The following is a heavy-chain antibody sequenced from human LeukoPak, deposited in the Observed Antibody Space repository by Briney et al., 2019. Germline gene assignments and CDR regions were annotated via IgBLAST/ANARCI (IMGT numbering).Heavy chain of an antibody. J-gene: IGHJ4*02. D-gene: IGHD1-14*01. V-gene: IGHV5-51*01. CDR1: GYSLSNYW. CDR2: IYPGDSDI. Sequence: GESLKISCQGSGYSLSNYWIVWVRQMPEKGLEWMGIIYPGDSDIKYSPSFQGQVTISADKSTSTAYLQWSSLRASDTAMYYCARLREPGFHFDYWGQGTLVTVSS. CDR3: ARLREPGFHFDY.